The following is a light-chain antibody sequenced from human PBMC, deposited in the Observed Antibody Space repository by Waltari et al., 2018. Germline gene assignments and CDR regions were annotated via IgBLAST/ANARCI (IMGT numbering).Light chain of an antibody. CDR2: EDT. V-gene: IGLV2-23*01. CDR1: SSDVGRHTL. CDR3: CSYAGGTASIL. J-gene: IGLJ2*01. Sequence: QSALTQPASVSGSPGQSITISCTGTSSDVGRHTLVSSYQHHPGKAPKLMIYEDTKRPSGVSNRFSGSKSGNTASLTISGLQAEDEADYYCCSYAGGTASILLGGGTKLTVL.